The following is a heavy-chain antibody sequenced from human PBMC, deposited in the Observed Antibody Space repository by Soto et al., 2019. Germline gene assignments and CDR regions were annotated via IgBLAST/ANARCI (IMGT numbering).Heavy chain of an antibody. J-gene: IGHJ6*02. CDR3: STDIGIYGLDI. CDR2: IKSKTDGGTA. Sequence: EVQLVESGGGFVQPGGSLRLSCVASRFSFTNAWRSWVRQAPGKGPEWVGRIKSKTDGGTADYAAPVKGRFTISRDDSQNTLCLHMDSLKPEDTALYHCSTDIGIYGLDIWGQGTTVTVSS. V-gene: IGHV3-15*01. CDR1: RFSFTNAW. D-gene: IGHD1-26*01.